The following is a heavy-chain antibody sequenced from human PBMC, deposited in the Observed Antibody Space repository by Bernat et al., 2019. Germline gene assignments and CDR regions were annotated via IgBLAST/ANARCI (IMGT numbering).Heavy chain of an antibody. CDR3: ASNGITVVGTGGDY. CDR2: INSDGTTV. CDR1: GLTFGSHW. D-gene: IGHD6-19*01. J-gene: IGHJ4*02. Sequence: EVQLVESGGGLVQPGGSLRLSCAVSGLTFGSHWMHWVRQVPGEGLVWVSRINSDGTTVNYAESVEGRFTISRDNAKNTLFLQMYSLRAEDTAVYYCASNGITVVGTGGDYWGQGTLVTVSA. V-gene: IGHV3-74*01.